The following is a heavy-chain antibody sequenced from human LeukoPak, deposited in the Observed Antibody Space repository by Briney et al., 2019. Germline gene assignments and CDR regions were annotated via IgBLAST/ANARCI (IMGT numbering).Heavy chain of an antibody. CDR1: GGSISNSRYY. CDR3: ARYSDSSGYYDY. Sequence: SETLSLTCSVSGGSISNSRYYWGWLRQPPGKGLEWIGYIYYSGSTNYNPSLKSRVTISVDTSKNQFSLKLTSVTAADTAVYYCARYSDSSGYYDYWGQGTLVTVSS. CDR2: IYYSGST. D-gene: IGHD3-22*01. J-gene: IGHJ4*02. V-gene: IGHV4-61*05.